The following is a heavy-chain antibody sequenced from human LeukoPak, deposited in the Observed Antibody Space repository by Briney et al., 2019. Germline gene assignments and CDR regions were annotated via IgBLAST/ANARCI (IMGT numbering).Heavy chain of an antibody. V-gene: IGHV4-30-4*08. Sequence: SETLSLTCTVSGGSLSSGDYYWSWIRQPPGKGLEWIGYISYGGNSYYNPSLKSRVVILVDTSTNQFSLKLSSVTAADAAVYFCARLHYYDKSGYRWEFDYWGQGTLVAVSS. CDR3: ARLHYYDKSGYRWEFDY. J-gene: IGHJ4*02. CDR1: GGSLSSGDYY. CDR2: ISYGGNS. D-gene: IGHD3-22*01.